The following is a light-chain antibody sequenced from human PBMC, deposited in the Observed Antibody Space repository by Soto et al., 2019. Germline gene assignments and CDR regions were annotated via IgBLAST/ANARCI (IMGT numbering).Light chain of an antibody. V-gene: IGKV1-39*01. J-gene: IGKJ2*01. CDR2: GTS. Sequence: DIQMTQSPSSLSASVGDIVTITCRASQTIGNDLNWYQQKPGKAPKLLVYGTSSLQSGVPSRFSGRGSGTDFTLTINSLQPDDFAVYYCQQGYKTPYTFGRGTK. CDR1: QTIGND. CDR3: QQGYKTPYT.